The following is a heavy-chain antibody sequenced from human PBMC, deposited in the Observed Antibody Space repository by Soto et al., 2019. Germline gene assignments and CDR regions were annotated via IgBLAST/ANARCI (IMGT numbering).Heavy chain of an antibody. CDR3: ARDSPIGSTFSGYDAIDY. V-gene: IGHV1-69*08. Sequence: QVQLVQSGAEVKKPGSSVKVSCKTSGGTFSNDIITWVRQAPGQGLEWMGRIIPLLDIANYAQKFQGRVTSNADKTNSTAYMELKSLRSEDTAVYYCARDSPIGSTFSGYDAIDYWGQGTLVTVSS. CDR2: IIPLLDIA. J-gene: IGHJ4*02. CDR1: GGTFSNDI. D-gene: IGHD5-12*01.